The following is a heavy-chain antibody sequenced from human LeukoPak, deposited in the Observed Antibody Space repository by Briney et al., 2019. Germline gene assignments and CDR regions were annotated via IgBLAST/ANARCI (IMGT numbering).Heavy chain of an antibody. CDR2: INPNIGGT. Sequence: ASVTVSCTASGYVFTGYYMHWVRQAPGQGLEWMGWINPNIGGTNYAQKFQVRVTMTRDTSISTAYLELSRLRSDDTAVYFCTRAYCSGGSCYSFDYWGQGTLVIVSS. D-gene: IGHD2-15*01. J-gene: IGHJ4*02. CDR1: GYVFTGYY. V-gene: IGHV1-2*02. CDR3: TRAYCSGGSCYSFDY.